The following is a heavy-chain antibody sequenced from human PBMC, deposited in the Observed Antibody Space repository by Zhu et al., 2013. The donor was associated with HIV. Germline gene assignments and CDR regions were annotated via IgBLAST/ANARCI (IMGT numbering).Heavy chain of an antibody. CDR1: GFTFGDYA. J-gene: IGHJ4*02. CDR3: ARADWLPYFDF. D-gene: IGHD3-9*01. Sequence: VQLVESGGGLVQPGRSLRLSCTASGFTFGDYAMSWFRQAPGKGLEWVGFIRSKAYGGTTEYAASVKGRFTISRDDSKSIAYLQMNSLKTETQPCIYCARADWLPYFDFWGQGTLVTVSS. CDR2: IRSKAYGGTT. V-gene: IGHV3-49*03.